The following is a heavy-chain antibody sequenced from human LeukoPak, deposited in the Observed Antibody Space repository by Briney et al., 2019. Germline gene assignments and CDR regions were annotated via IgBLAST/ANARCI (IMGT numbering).Heavy chain of an antibody. Sequence: SETLSLTCTVSGGSISSYYWSWIRQPPGKGLEWIGYIYYSGSTNYNPSLKSRVTISVDTSRNQFSLKLSSVTAADTAVYYCARSAAFYYYDSSGPGYFDLWGRGTLVTVSS. V-gene: IGHV4-59*12. D-gene: IGHD3-22*01. J-gene: IGHJ2*01. CDR3: ARSAAFYYYDSSGPGYFDL. CDR1: GGSISSYY. CDR2: IYYSGST.